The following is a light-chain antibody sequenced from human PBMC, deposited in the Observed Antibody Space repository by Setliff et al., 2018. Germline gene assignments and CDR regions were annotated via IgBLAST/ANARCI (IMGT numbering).Light chain of an antibody. CDR1: SGDFGGYKR. V-gene: IGLV2-18*02. CDR2: EVS. J-gene: IGLJ2*01. Sequence: QSVLTQPPSVSGSPGQSLTISCTGTSGDFGGYKRVSWYQQPPGTAPKLIISEVSSRPSGVPDRFSGSQSGNTASLTISGLQAEDEADYFCSSYTNSRTVIFGGGTKVTVL. CDR3: SSYTNSRTVI.